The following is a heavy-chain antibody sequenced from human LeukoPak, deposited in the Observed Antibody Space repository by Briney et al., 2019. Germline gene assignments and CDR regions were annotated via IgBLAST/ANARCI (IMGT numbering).Heavy chain of an antibody. CDR2: ISFDGNRK. CDR3: TTDPHGDYVVS. V-gene: IGHV3-30*03. D-gene: IGHD4-17*01. CDR1: GFTFSSCA. J-gene: IGHJ4*02. Sequence: PGGSLRLSCAASGFTFSSCAMHWVRQAPGKGLEWVSFISFDGNRKYYADSVKGRFTISRDHSKNTLYLQMNSLKTEDTAVYYCTTDPHGDYVVSWGQGTLVTVSS.